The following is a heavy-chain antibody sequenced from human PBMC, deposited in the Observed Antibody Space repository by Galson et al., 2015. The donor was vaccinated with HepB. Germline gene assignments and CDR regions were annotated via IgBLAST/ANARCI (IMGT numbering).Heavy chain of an antibody. D-gene: IGHD3-22*01. V-gene: IGHV1-46*03. CDR3: ARAASDREDSSGYYPLYY. J-gene: IGHJ4*02. Sequence: SVKVSCKASGYTFTSYYMHWVRQAPGQGLEWMGIINPSGGSTSYAQKFQGRVTMTRDTSTSTVYMELSSLRSEDTAVYYCARAASDREDSSGYYPLYYWGQGTLLTVSS. CDR1: GYTFTSYY. CDR2: INPSGGST.